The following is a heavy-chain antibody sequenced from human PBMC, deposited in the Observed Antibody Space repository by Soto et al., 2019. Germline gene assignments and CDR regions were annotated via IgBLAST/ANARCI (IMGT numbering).Heavy chain of an antibody. D-gene: IGHD2-2*01. J-gene: IGHJ4*02. V-gene: IGHV3-21*02. CDR1: GFTFSTYS. CDR3: ARSDYCSSSSCYFVY. Sequence: EVQLVESGGGLVKPGGSLRLSCAASGFTFSTYSMNWVRQAPGKGLEWVSSISSRSSYIYYADSVKGRFTISRDNAKNSLDLQMNSLRAEDTAVYYCARSDYCSSSSCYFVYWGQGTLVTVSS. CDR2: ISSRSSYI.